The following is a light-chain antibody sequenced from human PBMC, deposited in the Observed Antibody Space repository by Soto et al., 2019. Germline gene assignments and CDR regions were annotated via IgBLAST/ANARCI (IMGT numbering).Light chain of an antibody. Sequence: EIVLTQSPAILSASPGERATLSCRASQTVSDNLAWYQQKPGQSPRLLIYGASTRATDIPVRFSGSGSGTGFTLTFSILQSEDFAVYYCHQYNIWPPLYTFGQGTKL. J-gene: IGKJ2*01. V-gene: IGKV3-15*01. CDR2: GAS. CDR3: HQYNIWPPLYT. CDR1: QTVSDN.